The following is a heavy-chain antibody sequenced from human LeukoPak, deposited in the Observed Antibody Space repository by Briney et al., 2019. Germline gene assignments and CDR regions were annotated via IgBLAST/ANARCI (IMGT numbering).Heavy chain of an antibody. J-gene: IGHJ4*02. CDR2: IYHSGST. V-gene: IGHV4-38-2*02. D-gene: IGHD6-6*01. CDR1: GYSISSGYY. Sequence: SETLSPTCTVSGYSISSGYYWGWIRQPPGKGLEWIGSIYHSGSTYYNPSLKSRVTISVDTSKNQFSLKLSSVTAADTAVYYCASIAARGGNFDYWGQGTLVTVSS. CDR3: ASIAARGGNFDY.